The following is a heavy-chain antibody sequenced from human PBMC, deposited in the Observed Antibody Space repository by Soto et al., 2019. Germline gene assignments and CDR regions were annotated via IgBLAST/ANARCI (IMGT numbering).Heavy chain of an antibody. Sequence: QPGGSLRLSCAASGFTFSSYGMDWVRQAPGKGLEWVAVMSYDGGYQNYGDSVKGRFTISRDNFKNTLYLQMGSLKTEDTAVYYCATLMSGATHWGQGTLVTVSS. V-gene: IGHV3-30*03. D-gene: IGHD2-15*01. CDR2: MSYDGGYQ. CDR1: GFTFSSYG. CDR3: ATLMSGATH. J-gene: IGHJ4*02.